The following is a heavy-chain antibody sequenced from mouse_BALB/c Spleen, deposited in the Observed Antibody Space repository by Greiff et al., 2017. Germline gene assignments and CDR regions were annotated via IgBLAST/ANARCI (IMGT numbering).Heavy chain of an antibody. CDR2: INPSTGYT. CDR3: ARDYRWFAY. D-gene: IGHD2-13*01. J-gene: IGHJ3*01. V-gene: IGHV1-7*01. CDR1: GYTFTSYW. Sequence: QVQLQQSGADLAKPGASVKMSCKASGYTFTSYWMHWVKQRPGQGLEWIGYINPSTGYTEYNQKFKDKATLTADKSSSTAYMQLSSLTSEDSAVYYCARDYRWFAYWGQGTLVTVSA.